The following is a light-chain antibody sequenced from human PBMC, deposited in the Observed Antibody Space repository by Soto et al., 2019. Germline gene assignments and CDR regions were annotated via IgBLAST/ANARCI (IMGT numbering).Light chain of an antibody. CDR1: SSDVGGYNY. V-gene: IGLV2-14*01. CDR2: EVS. CDR3: SLYTTSRTLV. Sequence: QSVLTQPASVSGSPGQSITISCTGTSSDVGGYNYVSWYQQHPGKVPKLMIFEVSNRPSGVSNRFSGSKSGNTASLTISGLHAEDEADYYCSLYTTSRTLVFGPGTKVTVL. J-gene: IGLJ1*01.